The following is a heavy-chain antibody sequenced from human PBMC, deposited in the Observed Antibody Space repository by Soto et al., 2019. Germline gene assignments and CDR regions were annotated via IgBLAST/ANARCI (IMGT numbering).Heavy chain of an antibody. J-gene: IGHJ6*02. D-gene: IGHD3-10*01. Sequence: QITLKESGPTLMKPTQTLTLTCAFSGFSLSTSGVGVGWIRQPPGKALEWLALIFSNDDKRYSPSLMSRLTIPEDTTKNQVVLTMTIINPVDTATYYCSHMRGSALVGMDVWDQGTTVTVSS. V-gene: IGHV2-5*01. CDR3: SHMRGSALVGMDV. CDR1: GFSLSTSGVG. CDR2: IFSNDDK.